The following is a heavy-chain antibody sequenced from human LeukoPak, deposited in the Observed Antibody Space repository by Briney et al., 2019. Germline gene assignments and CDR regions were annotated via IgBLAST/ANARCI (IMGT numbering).Heavy chain of an antibody. CDR2: ISSSGSTI. V-gene: IGHV3-11*01. J-gene: IGHJ6*03. D-gene: IGHD5-12*01. CDR1: GFTFSDYY. Sequence: GGSLRLSCAASGFTFSDYYMSWIRQAPGKGLEWVSYISSSGSTIYYADSVKGRFTISRDNAKNSLYLQMNSLRAEDTAVYYCARTYSGYDHPSYYYYYMDVWGKGTTVTISS. CDR3: ARTYSGYDHPSYYYYYMDV.